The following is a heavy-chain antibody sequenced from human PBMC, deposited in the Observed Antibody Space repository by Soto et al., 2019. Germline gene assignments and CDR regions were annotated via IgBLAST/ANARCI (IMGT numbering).Heavy chain of an antibody. CDR2: SYHIGST. V-gene: IGHV4-30-2*01. CDR1: GGSISSGGYY. D-gene: IGHD4-4*01. Sequence: SETLSLTCTVSGGSISSGGYYWSWIRQHPGKGPEWIGYSYHIGSTYYNPSLKTRLTISVDWPKNQFSLKLSSVTAADTAVYYCAIGDYSNYGLFPSSFDYWGQGTLVTVS. CDR3: AIGDYSNYGLFPSSFDY. J-gene: IGHJ4*02.